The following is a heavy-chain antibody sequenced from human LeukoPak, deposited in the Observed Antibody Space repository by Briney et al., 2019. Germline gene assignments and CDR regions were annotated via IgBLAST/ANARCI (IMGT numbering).Heavy chain of an antibody. CDR1: GFTFSSCG. CDR3: AREVAVAGTWWLRYYYYGMDV. V-gene: IGHV3-33*01. Sequence: GGSLRLSCAASGFTFSSCGMHWVRQAPGKGLEWVAVIWYDGSNKYYADSVKGRFTISRDNSKNTLYLQMNSLRAEDTAVYYCAREVAVAGTWWLRYYYYGMDVWGQGTTVTVSS. J-gene: IGHJ6*02. D-gene: IGHD6-19*01. CDR2: IWYDGSNK.